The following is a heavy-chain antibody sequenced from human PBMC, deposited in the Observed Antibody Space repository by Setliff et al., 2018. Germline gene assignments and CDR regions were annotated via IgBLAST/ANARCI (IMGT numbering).Heavy chain of an antibody. J-gene: IGHJ3*02. D-gene: IGHD5-18*01. CDR2: IRGRTDNYAT. CDR1: GFSFSGSA. V-gene: IGHV3-73*01. CDR3: TFARDGYDVFDI. Sequence: GGSLRLSCAASGFSFSGSAVYWVRQASVKGLEWIGRIRGRTDNYATAYAASVRGRFTISRDDSKNTAYLQMNSLKTEDAAVYYCTFARDGYDVFDIWGQGTMVTVSS.